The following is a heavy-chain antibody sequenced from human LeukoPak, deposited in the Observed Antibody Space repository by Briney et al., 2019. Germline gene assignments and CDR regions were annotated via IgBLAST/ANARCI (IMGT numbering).Heavy chain of an antibody. CDR1: GYTLTELS. D-gene: IGHD3-10*01. V-gene: IGHV1-24*01. CDR3: ATVVRVRLDYCYGMDV. Sequence: ASVNVSCKVSGYTLTELSMHWVRQAPGKGLEWMGGFDPEDGETIYAQKFQGRVTMTEDTSTDTAYMELSSLRSEDTAVYYCATVVRVRLDYCYGMDVWGQGTTVTVSS. CDR2: FDPEDGET. J-gene: IGHJ6*02.